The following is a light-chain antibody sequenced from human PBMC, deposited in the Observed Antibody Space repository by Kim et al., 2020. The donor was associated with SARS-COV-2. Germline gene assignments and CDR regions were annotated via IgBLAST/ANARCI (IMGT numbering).Light chain of an antibody. CDR3: AAWDDTLNGNWV. CDR1: SSNSGTMT. CDR2: YNN. J-gene: IGLJ3*02. V-gene: IGLV1-44*01. Sequence: QSVLTQPPSASGTPGQRVTIPCSGSSSNSGTMTINWYQVLPGTAPKLLIYYNNQRPSGVPDRFSGSKSGTSASLAISGLLSDDEADYYCAAWDDTLNGNWVFGGGTQLTVL.